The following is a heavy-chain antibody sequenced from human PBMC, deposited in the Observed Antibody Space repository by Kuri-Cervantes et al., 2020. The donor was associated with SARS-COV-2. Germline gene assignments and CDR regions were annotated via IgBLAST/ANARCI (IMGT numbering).Heavy chain of an antibody. J-gene: IGHJ6*03. CDR1: GGSISSYY. CDR2: IYTSGST. D-gene: IGHD6-19*01. CDR3: ARGFWCGGWYFYYYMNV. V-gene: IGHV4-4*07. Sequence: SETLSLTCNVSGGSISSYYWSWIRQPAGKGLEWIGRIYTSGSTNYNPSLQSRVTMSVDTSKNQFSLKLSSVTAAHTAVYYFARGFWCGGWYFYYYMNVWDQGTTVTVSS.